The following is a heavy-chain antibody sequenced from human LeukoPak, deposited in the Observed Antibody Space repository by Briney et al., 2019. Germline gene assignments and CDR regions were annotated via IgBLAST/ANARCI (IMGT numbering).Heavy chain of an antibody. CDR3: ARHSGTYLGVFDS. J-gene: IGHJ4*02. CDR1: GGSISTGRYF. CDR2: IYYGGST. D-gene: IGHD1-26*01. V-gene: IGHV4-39*01. Sequence: SETLSLTCTVSGGSISTGRYFWGWIRQPPGKGLEWIGNIYYGGSTYYNPSLKGRVTISVDTSKNQFSLKLSSVTAADTAVYYCARHSGTYLGVFDSWGQGTLVTVSS.